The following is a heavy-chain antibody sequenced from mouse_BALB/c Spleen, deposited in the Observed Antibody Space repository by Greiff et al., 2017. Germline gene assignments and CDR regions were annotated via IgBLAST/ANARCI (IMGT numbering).Heavy chain of an antibody. D-gene: IGHD2-4*01. CDR1: GFTFSDAW. Sequence: EVQLVESGGGLVQPGGSLKLSCAASGFTFSDAWMDWVRQSPGKGLEWVAEIRSKANKHETYYAQSVKGRFTSSRDDSKSSVYLQMNSLRAKDTGIYDSPFDYDGSFAYWGQGTLVTVSA. CDR3: PFDYDGSFAY. J-gene: IGHJ3*01. CDR2: IRSKANKHET. V-gene: IGHV6-6*01.